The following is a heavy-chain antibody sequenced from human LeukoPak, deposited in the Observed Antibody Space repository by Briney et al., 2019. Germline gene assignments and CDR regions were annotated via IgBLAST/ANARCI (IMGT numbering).Heavy chain of an antibody. D-gene: IGHD1-14*01. CDR3: VRRADY. J-gene: IGHJ4*02. CDR1: GFTFDDYG. Sequence: PGGSLRLSCAASGFTFDDYGMSWVRQAPGKGLEWVSYISSSGTIIYYADSVKGRFTISRDNAKNSLYLQMNSLRVEDTALYYCVRRADYWGQGTLVTVSS. CDR2: ISSSGTII. V-gene: IGHV3-48*03.